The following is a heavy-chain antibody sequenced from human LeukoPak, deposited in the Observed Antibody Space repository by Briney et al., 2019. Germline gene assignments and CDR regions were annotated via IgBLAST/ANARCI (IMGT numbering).Heavy chain of an antibody. CDR2: ISDSGGAT. J-gene: IGHJ4*02. CDR1: GFTFSSYG. Sequence: GGSLRLSCAASGFTFSSYGMSWVRRAPGKGLEWVSAISDSGGATYSVDSVKGRFTISRDNSKNTLYLQMNSLRAEDTAVYYCARDFRYWGQGTLVTVSS. V-gene: IGHV3-23*01. CDR3: ARDFRY.